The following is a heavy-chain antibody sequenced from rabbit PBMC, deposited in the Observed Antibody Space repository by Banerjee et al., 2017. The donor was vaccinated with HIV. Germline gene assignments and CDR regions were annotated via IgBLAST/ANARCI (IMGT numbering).Heavy chain of an antibody. D-gene: IGHD8-1*01. J-gene: IGHJ4*01. V-gene: IGHV1S7*01. CDR3: ARGGRSYDWIFDL. CDR2: IYVGESST. CDR1: GFSFSSNA. Sequence: QSLEESGGDLVKPGASLALTCTASGFSFSSNAMCWVRQAPGKGLEWIGRIYVGESSTDYAIWVNGRFTISSDNAQSTVDLQMNSLTAADTATYFCARGGRSYDWIFDLWGQGTLVTVS.